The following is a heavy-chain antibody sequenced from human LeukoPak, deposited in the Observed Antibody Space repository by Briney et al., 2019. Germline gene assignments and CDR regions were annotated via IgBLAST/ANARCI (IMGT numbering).Heavy chain of an antibody. CDR3: VTDHSGLEMSVFDI. V-gene: IGHV1-24*01. CDR2: FDPEDGEP. D-gene: IGHD5-24*01. CDR1: GYNLNELS. J-gene: IGHJ3*02. Sequence: ASVKVCCKVSGYNLNELSMHWLRQTPGKGLEWMGGFDPEDGEPIYAHTFEGRATMTVDTSTDTAYMELISLRSEDTAVYYCVTDHSGLEMSVFDIWGQGTMVTVSS.